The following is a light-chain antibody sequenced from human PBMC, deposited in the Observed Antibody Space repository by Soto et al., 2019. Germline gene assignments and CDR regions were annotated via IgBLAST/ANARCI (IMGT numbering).Light chain of an antibody. CDR1: SSDDGGYNY. Sequence: QSALTQPASVSGSPGQSITISCTGTSSDDGGYNYVSWYQQHPGKAPKLMIYEVSTRPSGVSNRFSGSKSGNTASLTISGLQAEDEADYYCRSYTSSSTLVFGGGTKVTVL. J-gene: IGLJ2*01. CDR2: EVS. V-gene: IGLV2-14*01. CDR3: RSYTSSSTLV.